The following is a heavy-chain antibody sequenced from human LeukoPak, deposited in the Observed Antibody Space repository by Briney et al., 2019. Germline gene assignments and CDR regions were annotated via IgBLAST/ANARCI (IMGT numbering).Heavy chain of an antibody. J-gene: IGHJ3*02. V-gene: IGHV1-2*02. CDR1: GYTFTGYY. D-gene: IGHD3-3*01. CDR3: ARKRYYDFSDAFDI. CDR2: INPNSGGT. Sequence: ASVKVSCKASGYTFTGYYMHWVRQAPGQGLEWMGWINPNSGGTNYAQKFQGRVTMTRDTSISTAYMELSRLRSDDTAVYYCARKRYYDFSDAFDIWGQGTMVTVSS.